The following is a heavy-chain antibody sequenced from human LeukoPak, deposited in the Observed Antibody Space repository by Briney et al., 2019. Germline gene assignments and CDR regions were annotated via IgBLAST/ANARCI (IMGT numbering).Heavy chain of an antibody. CDR3: ARLRGATRFDY. D-gene: IGHD1-26*01. Sequence: GGSLRLSCAASGFTFSNYWMSWVRQAPGKGLEWVANIKQDGSEKYYVDSVKGRFTISRDNAKNSLYLQMNSLRAEDTAVYYCARLRGATRFDYWGQGTLVTVSS. CDR1: GFTFSNYW. CDR2: IKQDGSEK. J-gene: IGHJ4*02. V-gene: IGHV3-7*01.